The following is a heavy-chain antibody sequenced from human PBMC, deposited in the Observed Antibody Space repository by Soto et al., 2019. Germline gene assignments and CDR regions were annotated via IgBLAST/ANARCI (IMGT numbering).Heavy chain of an antibody. D-gene: IGHD4-4*01. CDR2: IYPGDSDT. CDR3: EQKTADDSCSPGWDF. Sequence: SLTISCEGSVYSFTSYWIGWFRQIPGKGLEWMGIIYPGDSDTRYSPSFQGQVTISADKSISTAYLQWSSLKASDTAMYFFEQKTADDSCSPGWDFWGNGPPVT. J-gene: IGHJ6*03. V-gene: IGHV5-51*01. CDR1: VYSFTSYW.